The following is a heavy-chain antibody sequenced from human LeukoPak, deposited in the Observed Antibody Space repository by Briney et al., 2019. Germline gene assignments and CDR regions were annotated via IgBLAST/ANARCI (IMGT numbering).Heavy chain of an antibody. J-gene: IGHJ4*02. CDR3: ARGSYYYDSSGLPGDYFDY. CDR2: IWYDGGNK. D-gene: IGHD3-22*01. CDR1: GFTFSSYG. Sequence: GGSLRLSCAASGFTFSSYGMHRVRQAPGKGLEWVAVIWYDGGNKYYADSVKGRFTISRDNSKNTLYLQMNSLRAEDTAVYYCARGSYYYDSSGLPGDYFDYWGQGTLVTVSS. V-gene: IGHV3-33*01.